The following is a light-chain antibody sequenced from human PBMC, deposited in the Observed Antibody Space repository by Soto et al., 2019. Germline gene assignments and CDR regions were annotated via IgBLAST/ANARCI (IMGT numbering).Light chain of an antibody. J-gene: IGKJ2*01. CDR1: QSIACNT. Sequence: IVLTQSPGTLSLSPGERVSLSCRASQSIACNTLAWFQQKPGQAPRLLIYQTSARAAGIPDRFSGSGSGTDFTLAISRLEPEDFAVFYCHHYGSTPYIFGQGTKLELK. V-gene: IGKV3-20*01. CDR3: HHYGSTPYI. CDR2: QTS.